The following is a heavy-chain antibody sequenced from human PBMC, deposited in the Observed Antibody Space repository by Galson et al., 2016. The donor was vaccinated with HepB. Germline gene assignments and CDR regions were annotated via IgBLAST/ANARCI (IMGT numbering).Heavy chain of an antibody. J-gene: IGHJ2*01. V-gene: IGHV3-21*04. Sequence: SLRLSCAASGFTFNKWSMNWVRQAPGKGLQWVSSIRNSGGNPEYTDSVRGRFTIYRDNARNILFLQLSSLRADDTAVYYCTRDSTNFDLWGRGTLVTVSS. CDR1: GFTFNKWS. CDR2: IRNSGGNP. CDR3: TRDSTNFDL.